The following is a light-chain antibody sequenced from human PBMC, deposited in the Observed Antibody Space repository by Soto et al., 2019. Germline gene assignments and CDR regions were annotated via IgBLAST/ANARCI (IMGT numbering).Light chain of an antibody. V-gene: IGLV2-8*01. J-gene: IGLJ1*01. CDR1: SSDVGGYNY. CDR3: SSYAGRNILGV. CDR2: EVS. Sequence: QSVLTQPPSASGSPGQSVTISCTGTSSDVGGYNYVSWYQQHPGKAPKLMIFEVSRRPSGVPDRFSGSKSGNTASLTVSGLQAEDEADYYGSSYAGRNILGVFGTGTKFTVL.